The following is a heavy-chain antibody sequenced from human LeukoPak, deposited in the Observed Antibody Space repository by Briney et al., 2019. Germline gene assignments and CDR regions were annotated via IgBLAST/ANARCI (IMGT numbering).Heavy chain of an antibody. V-gene: IGHV3-9*03. Sequence: PGGSLRLSCAASGFTFDDYAMHWVRHAPGKGLEWVSGISWNSGSIAYADSVKGRFTISRDNAKNSLYLQMNSLRAEDMALYYCAEGSRDIAAAGNFDYWGQGTLVTVSS. CDR3: AEGSRDIAAAGNFDY. CDR1: GFTFDDYA. D-gene: IGHD6-13*01. CDR2: ISWNSGSI. J-gene: IGHJ4*02.